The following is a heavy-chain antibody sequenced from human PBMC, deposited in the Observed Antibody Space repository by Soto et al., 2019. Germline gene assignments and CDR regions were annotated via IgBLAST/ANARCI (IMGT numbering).Heavy chain of an antibody. D-gene: IGHD3-3*01. CDR2: IDWDGDT. Sequence: SGPTLVNPTQTLTLTCTLSGFSLTTRSMCVSWIRQSPGEALEWLALIDWDGDTYYSTSLKTRLTISRDTSTNQVVLTMTNLDPADTATYFCARSLNYDFWTGYFFDFWGQGALVTVSS. J-gene: IGHJ4*02. V-gene: IGHV2-70*01. CDR1: GFSLTTRSMC. CDR3: ARSLNYDFWTGYFFDF.